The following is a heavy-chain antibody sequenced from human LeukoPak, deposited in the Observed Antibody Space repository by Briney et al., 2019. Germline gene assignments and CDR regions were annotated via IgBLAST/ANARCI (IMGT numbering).Heavy chain of an antibody. CDR3: ARHLRFRAAAGSKGAFDI. V-gene: IGHV4-59*08. CDR1: GGSISSYY. Sequence: SETLSLTCTVSGGSISSYYWSWIRQPPGKGLEWIGYIYYSGSTNYNPSLKSRVTISVDTSKNQFSLKLSSVTAADTAVYYCARHLRFRAAAGSKGAFDIWGQGTMVTVSS. D-gene: IGHD6-13*01. J-gene: IGHJ3*02. CDR2: IYYSGST.